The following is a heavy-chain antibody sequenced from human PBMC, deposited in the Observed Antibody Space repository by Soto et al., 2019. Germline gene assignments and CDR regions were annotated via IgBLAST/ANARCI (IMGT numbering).Heavy chain of an antibody. V-gene: IGHV3-74*01. CDR2: IHSDGSTT. CDR1: GFTFNYYW. J-gene: IGHJ3*01. D-gene: IGHD2-21*02. Sequence: GGSLRLSCAACGFTFNYYWMHWVRQAPGQGLVWVSHIHSDGSTTTYADSVKGRFTISRDNAKNTLYLQMNSLRAEDTAVYYCVRGDKGGFDLWGQGTTVTVSS. CDR3: VRGDKGGFDL.